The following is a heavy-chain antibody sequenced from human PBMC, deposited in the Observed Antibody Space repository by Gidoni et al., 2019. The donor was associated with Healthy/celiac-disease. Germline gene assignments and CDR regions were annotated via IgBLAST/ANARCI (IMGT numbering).Heavy chain of an antibody. CDR3: ARATYYDFWSGSAFDY. J-gene: IGHJ4*02. D-gene: IGHD3-3*01. Sequence: QVQLQESGPGLVTPSQTLSLTCTVVGGSISSGSYYWSWIRQPAGKGLEWIGRLYTSGSTNYNPSLKSRVTISVDTSKNQFSLKLSSVTAADTAVYYCARATYYDFWSGSAFDYWGQGTLVTVSS. CDR2: LYTSGST. CDR1: GGSISSGSYY. V-gene: IGHV4-61*02.